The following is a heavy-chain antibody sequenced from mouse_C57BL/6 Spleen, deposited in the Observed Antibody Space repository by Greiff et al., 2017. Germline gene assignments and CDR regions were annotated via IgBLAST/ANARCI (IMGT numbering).Heavy chain of an antibody. Sequence: QVLLQQSGAELATPGASVKLSCTASGYTFTSYWMHWVKQRPGQGLEWIGYINPSSGYTKYNQKFKDKATLNADKTSSTAYMQLSSLTYEDSAGYYCARWCLYAMDYWGQGTSVTVSS. D-gene: IGHD1-1*02. V-gene: IGHV1-7*01. CDR1: GYTFTSYW. CDR2: INPSSGYT. J-gene: IGHJ4*01. CDR3: ARWCLYAMDY.